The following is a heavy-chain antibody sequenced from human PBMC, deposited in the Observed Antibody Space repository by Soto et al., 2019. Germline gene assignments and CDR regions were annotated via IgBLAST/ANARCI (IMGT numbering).Heavy chain of an antibody. Sequence: QVQLVQSGAEVKKPGSSVKVSCKASGGTFNRYAISWLRQAPGQGPEWMGGITPMFGIGNYAQKFQGRVTITADESTPTVHMELRRLTCEDTAVYYCAQTLGSAVAGPGRFDLWGRGTRVIASS. V-gene: IGHV1-69*12. CDR1: GGTFNRYA. CDR2: ITPMFGIG. J-gene: IGHJ2*01. D-gene: IGHD6-19*01. CDR3: AQTLGSAVAGPGRFDL.